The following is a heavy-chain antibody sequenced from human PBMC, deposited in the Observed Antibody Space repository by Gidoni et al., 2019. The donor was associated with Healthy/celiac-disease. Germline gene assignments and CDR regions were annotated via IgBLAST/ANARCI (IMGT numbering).Heavy chain of an antibody. CDR2: ISSSTSYI. CDR1: GVSVSSYS. Sequence: EGQRGEAGGGLVKPGGSLRLSCAASGVSVSSYSMNWVRQAPGKGLEWVSSISSSTSYIYYADSVKGRFTISRDNAKNSLYLQMNSLRAEDTAVYYCARDPTYYYGSGSSFDIWGQGTMVTVSS. D-gene: IGHD3-10*01. V-gene: IGHV3-21*01. J-gene: IGHJ3*02. CDR3: ARDPTYYYGSGSSFDI.